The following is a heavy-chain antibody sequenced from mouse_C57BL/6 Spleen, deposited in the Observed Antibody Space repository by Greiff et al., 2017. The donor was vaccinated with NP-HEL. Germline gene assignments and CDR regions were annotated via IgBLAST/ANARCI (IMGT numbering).Heavy chain of an antibody. CDR1: GYTFTDYN. V-gene: IGHV1-22*01. CDR3: ARSTMVTRYYFDY. D-gene: IGHD2-2*01. J-gene: IGHJ2*01. Sequence: VQLKQSGPELVKPGASVKMSCKASGYTFTDYNMHWVKQSHGKSLEWIGYINPNNGGTSYNQKFKGKATLTVNKSSSTAYMELRSLTSEDSAVYYCARSTMVTRYYFDYWGQGTTLTVSS. CDR2: INPNNGGT.